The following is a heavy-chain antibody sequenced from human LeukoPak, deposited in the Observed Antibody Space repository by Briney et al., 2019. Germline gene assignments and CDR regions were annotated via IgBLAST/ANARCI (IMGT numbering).Heavy chain of an antibody. CDR2: MYYSGST. D-gene: IGHD3-22*01. CDR3: ARNYDNSGYTAFGH. V-gene: IGHV4-59*01. CDR1: GGSMSSYY. J-gene: IGHJ4*02. Sequence: SETLSLTCTVSGGSMSSYYWSWLWQPPGQGLEWIGHMYYSGSTNYNPSLKSRVTISVDTSKNQFSLRLSSVTAADTAVYYCARNYDNSGYTAFGHWGRGTLVTVSS.